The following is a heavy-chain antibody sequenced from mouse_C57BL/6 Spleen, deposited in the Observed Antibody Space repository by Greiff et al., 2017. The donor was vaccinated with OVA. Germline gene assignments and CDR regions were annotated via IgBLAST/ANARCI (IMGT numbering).Heavy chain of an antibody. CDR1: GFTFTDYY. CDR3: ARYRDYDEDYAMDY. D-gene: IGHD2-4*01. CDR2: IRNKANGYTT. Sequence: EVKLMESGGGLVQPGGSLSLSCAASGFTFTDYYMSWVRQPPGKALEWLGFIRNKANGYTTEYSASVKGRFTISRDNSQSILYLQMNALRAEDSATYYCARYRDYDEDYAMDYWGQGTSVTVSS. V-gene: IGHV7-3*01. J-gene: IGHJ4*01.